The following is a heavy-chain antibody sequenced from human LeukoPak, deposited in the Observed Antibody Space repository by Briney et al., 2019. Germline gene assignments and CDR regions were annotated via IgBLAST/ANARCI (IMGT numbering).Heavy chain of an antibody. D-gene: IGHD6-13*01. CDR2: IYSGGST. V-gene: IGHV3-53*01. J-gene: IGHJ2*01. Sequence: PGGSLRLSCAASGFTVSSNYMSWVRQAPGKGLEWVSIIYSGGSTYYADSVKGRFTISRENAKNSLYLQMNSLRAGDTAVYYCARSPAAGRRPYWYFDLWGRGTLVTVSS. CDR1: GFTVSSNY. CDR3: ARSPAAGRRPYWYFDL.